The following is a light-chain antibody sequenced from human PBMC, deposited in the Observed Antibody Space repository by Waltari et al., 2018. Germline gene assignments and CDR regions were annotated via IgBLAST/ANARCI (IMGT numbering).Light chain of an antibody. V-gene: IGLV2-23*02. CDR3: CSYAGNKWL. Sequence: QSALTQPASVSGSPGQSITISCSGPSGDVGMFNLVSWYQQHPGKAPQLIIYHFDARPSGVAYRFSAARSGHTASLTISGLQPEDEADYYCCSYAGNKWLFGGGTKVTVL. CDR2: HFD. CDR1: SGDVGMFNL. J-gene: IGLJ3*02.